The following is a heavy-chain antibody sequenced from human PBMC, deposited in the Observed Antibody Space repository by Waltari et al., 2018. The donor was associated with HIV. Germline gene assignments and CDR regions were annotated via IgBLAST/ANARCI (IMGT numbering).Heavy chain of an antibody. CDR3: ARAPTAIWHPGWLREQLVSLYYFDY. Sequence: QLQLQESGPGLVKPSETLSLTCTVSGGSISSSSYYWGWIRQPPGKGLEWIGSIYYSGSTYYNPSLKSRVTISVDTSKNQFSLKLSSVTAADTAVYYCARAPTAIWHPGWLREQLVSLYYFDYWGQGTLVTVSS. D-gene: IGHD6-13*01. V-gene: IGHV4-39*07. CDR1: GGSISSSSYY. J-gene: IGHJ4*02. CDR2: IYYSGST.